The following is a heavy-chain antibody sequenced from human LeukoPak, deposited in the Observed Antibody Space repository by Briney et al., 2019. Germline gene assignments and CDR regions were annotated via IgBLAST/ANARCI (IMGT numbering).Heavy chain of an antibody. V-gene: IGHV3-53*01. J-gene: IGHJ4*02. D-gene: IGHD6-13*01. CDR2: IYSGGST. CDR1: GFTVSSNY. Sequence: GESLKISCAASGFTVSSNYMSWVRQAPGKGLEWVSVIYSGGSTYYADSVKGRFTISRDISKNTLCLQMNSLRAEDTAVYYCARDSGYSSSWYLDYWGQGTLVTVSS. CDR3: ARDSGYSSSWYLDY.